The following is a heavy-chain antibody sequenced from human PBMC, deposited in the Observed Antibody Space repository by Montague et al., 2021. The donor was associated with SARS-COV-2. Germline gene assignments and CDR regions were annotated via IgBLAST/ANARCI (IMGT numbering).Heavy chain of an antibody. V-gene: IGHV3-23*01. Sequence: SLRLSCAASGFTFSSYAMIWVRQAPGKGLEWVSGIVNNGRKPFYADSVKGRFVISRDNSNKMVYLQLNSLRAEDTAIYYCAKETAAIGNPLFDSWGQGTLITVSS. CDR3: AKETAAIGNPLFDS. CDR2: IVNNGRKP. D-gene: IGHD4-23*01. CDR1: GFTFSSYA. J-gene: IGHJ4*02.